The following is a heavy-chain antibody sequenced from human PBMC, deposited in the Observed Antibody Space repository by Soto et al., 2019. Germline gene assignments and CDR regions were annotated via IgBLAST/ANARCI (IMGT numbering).Heavy chain of an antibody. Sequence: AGGSLRLSCAASGFTFSSYDMTWVRQAPGKGLEWVSAISGDGSRTYYADSVKGRFTISRDNSKNTLYLQMNTLRAEDTAVYYCAKDLVRGRWLQFDYWGQGILVTVSS. CDR2: ISGDGSRT. D-gene: IGHD5-12*01. CDR1: GFTFSSYD. V-gene: IGHV3-23*01. J-gene: IGHJ4*02. CDR3: AKDLVRGRWLQFDY.